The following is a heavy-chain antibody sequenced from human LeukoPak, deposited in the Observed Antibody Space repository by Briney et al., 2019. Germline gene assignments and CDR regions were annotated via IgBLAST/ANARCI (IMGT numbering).Heavy chain of an antibody. D-gene: IGHD1-1*01. J-gene: IGHJ3*02. V-gene: IGHV3-30-3*01. CDR2: ISYDGSNK. CDR1: GFTFSSYA. CDR3: ARLYMEGAFDI. Sequence: GRSLRLSCAASGFTFSSYAMHWVRQAPGKGLEWVAVISYDGSNKYYADSVKGRFTISRDNSKNTLYLQMNSLRAEDTAVYYCARLYMEGAFDIWGQGTMVTVSS.